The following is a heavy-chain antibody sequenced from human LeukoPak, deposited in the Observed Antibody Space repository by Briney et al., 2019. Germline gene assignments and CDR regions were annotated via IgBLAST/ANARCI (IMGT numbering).Heavy chain of an antibody. CDR2: ISSSSSTI. J-gene: IGHJ4*02. Sequence: PGGSLRLSCAASGFTFSSYSMNWVRQAPGKGLEWVSYISSSSSTIYYADSVKGRFTISRDNAKNSLYLQMNSLRAEDTAVYYCARDLDHDYGDYVRALGHWGQGTLVTVSS. D-gene: IGHD4-17*01. V-gene: IGHV3-48*04. CDR3: ARDLDHDYGDYVRALGH. CDR1: GFTFSSYS.